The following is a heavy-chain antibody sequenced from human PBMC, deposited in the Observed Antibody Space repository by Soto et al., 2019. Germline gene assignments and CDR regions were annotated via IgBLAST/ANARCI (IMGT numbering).Heavy chain of an antibody. J-gene: IGHJ6*02. CDR1: GYTFTSYA. D-gene: IGHD3-22*01. CDR3: ARRLFLHYYYGMDV. CDR2: INAGNGNT. Sequence: AASVKVSCKASGYTFTSYAMHWVRQAPGQRLEWMGWINAGNGNTKYSQKFQGRVTITRDTSASTAYMELSSLRSEDTAVYYCARRLFLHYYYGMDVWGQGTTVTVSS. V-gene: IGHV1-3*01.